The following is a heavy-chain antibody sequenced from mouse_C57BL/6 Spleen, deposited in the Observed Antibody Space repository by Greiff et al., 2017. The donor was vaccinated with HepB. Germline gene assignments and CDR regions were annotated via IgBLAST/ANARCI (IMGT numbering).Heavy chain of an antibody. J-gene: IGHJ3*01. V-gene: IGHV6-6*01. CDR1: GFNFSDAW. CDR3: TRHSNWGGFAY. CDR2: IRNKANNHAT. Sequence: EVQLQQSGGGLVQPGGSMKLSCAASGFNFSDAWMDWVRQSPEKGLEWVAEIRNKANNHATYYAESVKGRFTISRDESKSSVYLQMNSLRAEDTGIYYCTRHSNWGGFAYWGQGTLVTVSA. D-gene: IGHD4-1*01.